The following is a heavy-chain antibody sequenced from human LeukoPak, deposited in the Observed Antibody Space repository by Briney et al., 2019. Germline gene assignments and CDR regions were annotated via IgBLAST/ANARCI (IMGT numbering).Heavy chain of an antibody. Sequence: GGSLRLSCVASGFTFSNYWMRWVRQAPGKGLEWVSNIKHDRSEKYYVDSVKGRFTISTDNAKTSLDLQMNSLRVQDTAVYYCVTTQTFDYWRRGTLVTVSS. CDR2: IKHDRSEK. J-gene: IGHJ4*02. CDR3: VTTQTFDY. CDR1: GFTFSNYW. V-gene: IGHV3-7*02.